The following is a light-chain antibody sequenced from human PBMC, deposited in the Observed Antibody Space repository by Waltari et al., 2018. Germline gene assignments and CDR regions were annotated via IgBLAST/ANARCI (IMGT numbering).Light chain of an antibody. CDR1: QSVRSN. V-gene: IGKV3-15*01. CDR3: QQYNNWPPWT. CDR2: GAS. J-gene: IGKJ1*01. Sequence: EIVMTQSPVTLSVSPGERVTLSCRASQSVRSNLAWYQQKPGQTPRLLIYGASTRASNIPVWFSGSGSGTEFTLTISSLQSEDFAVYYCQQYNNWPPWTFGQGTKVDLK.